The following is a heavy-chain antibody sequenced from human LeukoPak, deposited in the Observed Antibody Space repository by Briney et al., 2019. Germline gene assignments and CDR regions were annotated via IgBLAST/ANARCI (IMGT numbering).Heavy chain of an antibody. J-gene: IGHJ4*02. Sequence: GGSLRLSCAASGFSVSSNYMNWVRQAPGKGLEWVSAIRPDGDRTYYANSVRGRFTISRDNSKDTVYLQINGLRVEDTAVYYCAREQSGTRGWYTVDYWGQGTLVTVSS. CDR1: GFSVSSNY. V-gene: IGHV3-53*01. D-gene: IGHD6-19*01. CDR3: AREQSGTRGWYTVDY. CDR2: IRPDGDRT.